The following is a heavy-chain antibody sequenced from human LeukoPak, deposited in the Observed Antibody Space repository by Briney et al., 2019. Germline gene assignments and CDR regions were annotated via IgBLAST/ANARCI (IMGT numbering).Heavy chain of an antibody. CDR2: IYYSGST. Sequence: PSETLSLTCTVSGGSISSYYWSWIRQPPGKGLEWIGYIYYSGSTNYNPSLKSRVTISVDTSKNQFSPKLSSVTAADTAVYYCAGRLRAVAGSDWFDPWGQGTLVTVSS. V-gene: IGHV4-59*08. D-gene: IGHD6-19*01. CDR3: AGRLRAVAGSDWFDP. CDR1: GGSISSYY. J-gene: IGHJ5*02.